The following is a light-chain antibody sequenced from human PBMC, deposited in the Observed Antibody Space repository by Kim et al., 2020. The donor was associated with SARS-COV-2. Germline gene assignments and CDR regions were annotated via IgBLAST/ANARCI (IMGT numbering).Light chain of an antibody. V-gene: IGLV3-1*01. J-gene: IGLJ2*01. CDR3: QAWDSRDVV. Sequence: SYELTQPPSVSVSPGQTASITCSGDKLGNKDVCWYQQKPGQSPVLVIYQDTKRPSGIPERFSGSNSGNATTLTISGTQAMDEDDYYCQAWDSRDVVFGGGTKLTV. CDR1: KLGNKD. CDR2: QDT.